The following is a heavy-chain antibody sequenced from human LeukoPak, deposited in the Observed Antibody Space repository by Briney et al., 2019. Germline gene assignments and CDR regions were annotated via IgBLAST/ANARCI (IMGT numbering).Heavy chain of an antibody. D-gene: IGHD3-10*01. CDR1: GYTFTGYY. Sequence: VASVKVSCKASGYTFTGYYMHWVRQAPGQGLEWVGWINPSNGNPRYAPKFQGRVTITTDTSISAAYMELSGLTSDDTAVYYCVRVKSSGSFYAYWGQGSLVTVSS. CDR3: VRVKSSGSFYAY. J-gene: IGHJ4*02. V-gene: IGHV1-2*02. CDR2: INPSNGNP.